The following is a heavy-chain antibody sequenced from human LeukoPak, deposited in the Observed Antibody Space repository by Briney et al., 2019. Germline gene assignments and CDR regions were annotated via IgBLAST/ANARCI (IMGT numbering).Heavy chain of an antibody. D-gene: IGHD3-16*01. CDR3: ARVQAPADDYVWGSYNHPDY. Sequence: PSETLSLTCTVSGGSISSGDYYWSWIRQPPGKGLEWIGYIYYSGSTYYNPSLKSRVTISVDTSKNQFSPKLSSVTAADTAVHYCARVQAPADDYVWGSYNHPDYWGQGTLVTVSS. V-gene: IGHV4-30-4*01. CDR2: IYYSGST. J-gene: IGHJ4*02. CDR1: GGSISSGDYY.